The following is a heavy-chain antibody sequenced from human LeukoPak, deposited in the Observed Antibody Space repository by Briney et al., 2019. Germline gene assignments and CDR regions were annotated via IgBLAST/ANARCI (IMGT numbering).Heavy chain of an antibody. CDR2: INPNSGGT. V-gene: IGHV1-2*02. Sequence: ASVKVSCKASGYTFTGYYMHWVRQAPGQGLEWMGWINPNSGGTNYAQKFQGRVTMTRDTSISTAYMELSRLRSDDTAVYYCARGLVTIFGVVINEYFDYWGQGTLVTVSS. CDR3: ARGLVTIFGVVINEYFDY. J-gene: IGHJ4*02. D-gene: IGHD3-3*01. CDR1: GYTFTGYY.